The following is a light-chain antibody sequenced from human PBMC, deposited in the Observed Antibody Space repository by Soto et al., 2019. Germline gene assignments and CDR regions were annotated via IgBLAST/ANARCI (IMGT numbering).Light chain of an antibody. CDR2: GAS. CDR3: QHYGSPLT. CDR1: QSVRGSY. J-gene: IGKJ4*01. V-gene: IGKV3-20*01. Sequence: EIVLTQSPGTLSLSPGGRATLSCRASQSVRGSYLAWYQQRPGQAPRLLIFGASFRATGIPDRFSGSGSGTDFTLTISRLEPEDFAVYYCQHYGSPLTFGGGTKVDIK.